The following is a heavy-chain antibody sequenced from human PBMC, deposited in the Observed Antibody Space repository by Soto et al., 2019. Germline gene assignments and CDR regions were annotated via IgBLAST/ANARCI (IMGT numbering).Heavy chain of an antibody. Sequence: GGSLRLSCAASGFTFSSYWMHWVRQAPGKGLVWVSRINSDGSSTSYADSVKGRFTISRDNAKNTLYLQMNSLRAEDTAVYYCAREAAYYYYRMDVWGQGTTVTVSS. CDR2: INSDGSST. CDR3: AREAAYYYYRMDV. D-gene: IGHD2-15*01. V-gene: IGHV3-74*01. CDR1: GFTFSSYW. J-gene: IGHJ6*02.